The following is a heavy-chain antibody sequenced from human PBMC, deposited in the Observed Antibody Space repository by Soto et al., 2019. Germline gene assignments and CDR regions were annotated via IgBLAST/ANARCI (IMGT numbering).Heavy chain of an antibody. V-gene: IGHV3-23*01. CDR2: IGGSGGST. Sequence: EVQLLESGGGLVQPGGSLRLSCAASGFTFSSYAMTWVRQAPGKGLEWVSTIGGSGGSTFYEDSVKGRFTISRDNSNNTLYLQMNSLRAEDTAVYFCAKDHITGTTWDYWGQGTLVTVSS. CDR3: AKDHITGTTWDY. D-gene: IGHD1-7*01. CDR1: GFTFSSYA. J-gene: IGHJ4*02.